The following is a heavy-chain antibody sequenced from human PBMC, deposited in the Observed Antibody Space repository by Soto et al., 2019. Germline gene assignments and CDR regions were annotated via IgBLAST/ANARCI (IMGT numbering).Heavy chain of an antibody. D-gene: IGHD3-9*01. Sequence: QVQLQQWGAGPLRPLETLSLTCGVSGGSFSGYYLAWIRPSPGKGLEWIGEINDRGSINYNPSLKIRVSISGDTSKNHYSLNLRSVTAADTAVYYCARESHDILSGPPWVWYFDLWGRGTLVTVSS. V-gene: IGHV4-34*01. CDR3: ARESHDILSGPPWVWYFDL. CDR2: INDRGSI. CDR1: GGSFSGYY. J-gene: IGHJ2*01.